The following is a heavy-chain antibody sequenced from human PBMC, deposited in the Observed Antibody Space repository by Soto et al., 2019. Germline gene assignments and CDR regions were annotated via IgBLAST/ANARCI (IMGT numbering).Heavy chain of an antibody. Sequence: GGSLRLSCAASGFTFSDHYMSWIRQAPGKGLEWVSYISSSGDIIYYADSVKGRFTISRDNAKNSLYLQMNRLRAEDTAVYYCARDIGYYDSSGYFDYWGQGNLVTVSS. V-gene: IGHV3-11*01. CDR2: ISSSGDII. CDR3: ARDIGYYDSSGYFDY. J-gene: IGHJ4*02. CDR1: GFTFSDHY. D-gene: IGHD3-22*01.